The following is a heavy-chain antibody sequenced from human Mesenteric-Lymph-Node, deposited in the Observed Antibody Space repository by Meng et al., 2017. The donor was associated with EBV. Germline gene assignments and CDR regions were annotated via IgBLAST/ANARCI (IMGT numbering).Heavy chain of an antibody. CDR3: ARGRRVNMVSLDFDH. Sequence: QGQLVQSGAEGRKPGSSVKVSCKSSGDTFSSHPISWVRQTPGQGLEWVGGTVPLVGSAVYAQKFQGRVTITADESTTTAFMELRSLTSEDTAVYYCARGRRVNMVSLDFDHWGQGTLVTVSS. J-gene: IGHJ4*02. CDR1: GDTFSSHP. D-gene: IGHD4/OR15-4a*01. CDR2: TVPLVGSA. V-gene: IGHV1-69*01.